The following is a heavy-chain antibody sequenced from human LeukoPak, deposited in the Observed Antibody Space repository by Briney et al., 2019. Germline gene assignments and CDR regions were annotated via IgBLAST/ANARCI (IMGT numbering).Heavy chain of an antibody. D-gene: IGHD6-13*01. CDR2: IYTSGST. CDR3: ARDGSSSWYTAFDI. V-gene: IGHV4-61*02. Sequence: PSVTLSLTCTVSGGSISSGSYYWSWIRQPAGKGLEWIGRIYTSGSTNYNPSLKSRVTISVDTSKNQFSLKLSSVTAADTAVYYCARDGSSSWYTAFDIWGQGTMVTVSS. CDR1: GGSISSGSYY. J-gene: IGHJ3*02.